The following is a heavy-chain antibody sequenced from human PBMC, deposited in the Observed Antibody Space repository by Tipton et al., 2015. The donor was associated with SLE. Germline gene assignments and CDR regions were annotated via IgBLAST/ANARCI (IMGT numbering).Heavy chain of an antibody. J-gene: IGHJ4*02. CDR2: IYHSGST. CDR3: ARVGDFYYGSGLYYFDY. V-gene: IGHV4-34*01. D-gene: IGHD3-10*01. Sequence: TLSLTCAVYGGSFSGYYWSWIRQPPGKGLEWIGSIYHSGSTYYNPSLKSRVTISVDTSKNQFSLKLSSVTAADTAVYYCARVGDFYYGSGLYYFDYWGQGTLVTVSS. CDR1: GGSFSGYY.